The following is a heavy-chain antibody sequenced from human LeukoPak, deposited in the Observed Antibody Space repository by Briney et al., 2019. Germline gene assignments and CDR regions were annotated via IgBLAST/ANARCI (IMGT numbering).Heavy chain of an antibody. Sequence: KPSETLSLTCTVSGGSISSYYWSWIRQPAGKGLEWIGRIYSSGSTNYNPSLKSRVTMSVVTSKNQFSLRLSSVTAADTAVYYCARVGSSGWYTWFDPWGQGTLVTVSS. CDR1: GGSISSYY. D-gene: IGHD6-19*01. J-gene: IGHJ5*02. CDR3: ARVGSSGWYTWFDP. V-gene: IGHV4-4*07. CDR2: IYSSGST.